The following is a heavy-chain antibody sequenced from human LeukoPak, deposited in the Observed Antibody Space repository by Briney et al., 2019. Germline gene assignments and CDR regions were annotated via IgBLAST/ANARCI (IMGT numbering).Heavy chain of an antibody. CDR1: GGSISSGGYY. J-gene: IGHJ4*02. V-gene: IGHV4-31*03. CDR3: ARIRYYDSGDYYTFDY. CDR2: IYYSGST. D-gene: IGHD3-22*01. Sequence: SQTLSLTCTVSGGSISSGGYYWSWIRQHPGKGLEWIGYIYYSGSTYYNPSLKGRVTISVDTSKNQFSLKLSSVTAADTAVYYCARIRYYDSGDYYTFDYWGQGTLVTVSS.